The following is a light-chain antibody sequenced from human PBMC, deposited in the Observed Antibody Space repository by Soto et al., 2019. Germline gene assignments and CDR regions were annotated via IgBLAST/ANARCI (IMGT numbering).Light chain of an antibody. CDR1: QSDSRRF. CDR2: STF. Sequence: EIVLTQSPGTLSLSPGERATLSCRASQSDSRRFFAWYQQKPGQAPRLLIHSTFRRETGIPDRFSGSGSGTDFTLTISRLEPEDYAVYDCQLYGSAWTFSPATKVEIK. J-gene: IGKJ1*01. CDR3: QLYGSAWT. V-gene: IGKV3-20*01.